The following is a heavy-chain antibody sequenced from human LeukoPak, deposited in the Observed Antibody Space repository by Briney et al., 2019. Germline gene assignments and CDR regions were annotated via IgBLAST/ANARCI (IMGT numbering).Heavy chain of an antibody. V-gene: IGHV3-48*01. Sequence: PGGSLRLSCEVSGFTFRTYSMDWVRQAPGKGLEWVSYISTSSSTIKYADSVRGRFTISRDNGKNSLYLQMNSLRVEDTAVYYCARGPAVADYFQHYYMDVWGKGTTVTVSS. CDR3: ARGPAVADYFQHYYMDV. CDR1: GFTFRTYS. J-gene: IGHJ6*03. CDR2: ISTSSSTI. D-gene: IGHD6-19*01.